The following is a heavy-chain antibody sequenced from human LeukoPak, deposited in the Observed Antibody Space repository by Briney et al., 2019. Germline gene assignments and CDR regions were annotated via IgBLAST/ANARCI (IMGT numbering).Heavy chain of an antibody. D-gene: IGHD1-1*01. Sequence: PGGSLRLSCAASSITFTKAWMNWVRQAPGKGLEWVARIVSETVGGRTDYAASVKGRFTISRDDSKSTLFLQMSSLKIEDTAVYYCATSITTPGAFDIWSQGALVTVSS. V-gene: IGHV3-15*07. CDR3: ATSITTPGAFDI. CDR2: IVSETVGGRT. J-gene: IGHJ4*02. CDR1: SITFTKAW.